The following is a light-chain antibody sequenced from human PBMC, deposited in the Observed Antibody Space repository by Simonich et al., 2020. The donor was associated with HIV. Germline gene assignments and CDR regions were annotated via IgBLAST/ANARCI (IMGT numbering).Light chain of an antibody. CDR2: GAS. J-gene: IGKJ1*01. CDR3: QQRSNWPPWT. CDR1: QSVSSN. V-gene: IGKV3-15*01. Sequence: ELVMTQAPATLSVSPVERATLSCSASQSVSSNLAWYQQKPGQAPRLLIYGASTRATDIPARFSGRGSGTVFSLTISSLEPEDFAVYYCQQRSNWPPWTFGQGTKVEI.